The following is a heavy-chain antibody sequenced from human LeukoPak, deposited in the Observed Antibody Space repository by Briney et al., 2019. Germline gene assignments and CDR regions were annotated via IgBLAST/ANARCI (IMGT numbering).Heavy chain of an antibody. CDR1: GFTFSSYA. CDR2: ISGSGGST. CDR3: AKDAMTQGDIVVVPAAVLGFDP. Sequence: GGSLRLSCAASGFTFSSYAMSWVRQAPGKGLEWVSAISGSGGSTYYADSVKGRFTISRDNSKNTLYLQMNSLRAEDTAVYYCAKDAMTQGDIVVVPAAVLGFDPWGQGTLVTVSS. V-gene: IGHV3-23*01. D-gene: IGHD2-2*02. J-gene: IGHJ5*02.